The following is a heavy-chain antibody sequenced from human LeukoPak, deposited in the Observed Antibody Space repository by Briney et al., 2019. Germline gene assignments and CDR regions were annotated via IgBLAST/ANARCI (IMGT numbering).Heavy chain of an antibody. Sequence: SETLSLTCTVSGYSISSGYYWGWIRPPPGKGLERIGMIYHRGSTYYNPSLKTRVTTSVDTSKNKFSLKLSSVTAAAPALYSLAREGVRYWSSTSCYPWFDPWGQASLLTVSS. V-gene: IGHV4-38-2*02. CDR1: GYSISSGYY. CDR3: AREGVRYWSSTSCYPWFDP. J-gene: IGHJ5*02. CDR2: IYHRGST. D-gene: IGHD2-2*01.